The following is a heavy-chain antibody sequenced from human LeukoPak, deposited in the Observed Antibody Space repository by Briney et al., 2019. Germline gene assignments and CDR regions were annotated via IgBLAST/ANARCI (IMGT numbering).Heavy chain of an antibody. V-gene: IGHV3-21*01. CDR1: GFTFSMYS. CDR2: ISSSSSYI. D-gene: IGHD3-22*01. Sequence: GGSLRLSCAASGFTFSMYSMGWVRQAPGKGLEWVSAISSSSSYIYYADSVKGRFTISRDNAKNSLYLHMNSLRAEDTAVYYCARDTYYYDSSGYYYSLPFDYCGQRTLVTVSS. J-gene: IGHJ4*02. CDR3: ARDTYYYDSSGYYYSLPFDY.